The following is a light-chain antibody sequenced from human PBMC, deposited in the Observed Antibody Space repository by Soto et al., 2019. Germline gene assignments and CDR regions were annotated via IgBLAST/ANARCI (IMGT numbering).Light chain of an antibody. J-gene: IGLJ2*01. CDR2: EDN. Sequence: NFMLAQPHSVSESPGKTVTISCTRSSGSIASNYVQWYQQRPGSAPTTVIYEDNQRPSGVPDRFSGSIDSSSNSASLTISGLKTEDEADYYCQSYDSGNAVFGGGTKVTVL. CDR3: QSYDSGNAV. V-gene: IGLV6-57*03. CDR1: SGSIASNY.